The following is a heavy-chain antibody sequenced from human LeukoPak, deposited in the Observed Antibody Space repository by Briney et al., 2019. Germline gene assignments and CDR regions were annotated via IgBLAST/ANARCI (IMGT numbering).Heavy chain of an antibody. D-gene: IGHD3-10*01. CDR2: ISSTRNDI. CDR3: ARVWTYYFGSGTHYTFDY. V-gene: IGHV3-48*02. CDR1: GFIFSTYS. Sequence: PGGSLRLSCAASGFIFSTYSLNWVRQAPGKGLEWVSYISSTRNDIYYADSVKGRFTISRDNAKNSLYLQMNSLRDEDTAVYYCARVWTYYFGSGTHYTFDYWGQGTLVTVSS. J-gene: IGHJ4*02.